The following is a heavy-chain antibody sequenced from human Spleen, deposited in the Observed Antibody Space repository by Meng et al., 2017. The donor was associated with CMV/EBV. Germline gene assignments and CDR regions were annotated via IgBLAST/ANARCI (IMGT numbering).Heavy chain of an antibody. J-gene: IGHJ4*02. CDR1: GFIYSSYA. D-gene: IGHD5-12*01. Sequence: GESLKISCVGSGFIYSSYAMSWVRQAPGKGLEWVSSISGNGGRTYYADSVRGRFSISRDNFRKTLDLQMNSLRVDDTAIYYCAKVRGYGDRDYDFWGQGTRVTVSS. CDR2: ISGNGGRT. CDR3: AKVRGYGDRDYDF. V-gene: IGHV3-23*01.